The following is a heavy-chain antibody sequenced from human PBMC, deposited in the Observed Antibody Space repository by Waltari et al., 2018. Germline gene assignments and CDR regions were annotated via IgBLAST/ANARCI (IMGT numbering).Heavy chain of an antibody. V-gene: IGHV4-4*07. CDR3: ARESGDYSPFDN. CDR2: ILTSGLT. CDR1: GGSIRSYY. Sequence: QVQLQESGPGLVKPLETLSLTGSVSGGSIRSYYWSWIRQPAGKGLEWIGHILTSGLTTYIPALKGRVTMSVDTSKNQFSLKLTSVTAADPAGYYCARESGDYSPFDNGGQGTLVTVSS. D-gene: IGHD4-17*01. J-gene: IGHJ4*02.